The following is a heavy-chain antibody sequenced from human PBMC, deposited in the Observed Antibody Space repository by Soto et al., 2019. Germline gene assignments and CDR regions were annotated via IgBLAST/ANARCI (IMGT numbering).Heavy chain of an antibody. CDR3: ARDPSMVRGVIITSNYYYGMDV. J-gene: IGHJ6*02. CDR2: INSDGSST. Sequence: GGSLRLSCAASGFTFSSYWMHWVRQAPGKGLVWVSRINSDGSSTSYADSVKGRFTISRDNAKNTLYLQMNSLRAEDTAVYYCARDPSMVRGVIITSNYYYGMDVWGQGTTVTVFS. CDR1: GFTFSSYW. D-gene: IGHD3-10*01. V-gene: IGHV3-74*01.